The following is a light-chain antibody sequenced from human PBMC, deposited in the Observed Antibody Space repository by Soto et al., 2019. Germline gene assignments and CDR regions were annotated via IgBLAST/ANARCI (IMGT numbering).Light chain of an antibody. CDR2: DAS. V-gene: IGKV1-5*01. J-gene: IGKJ1*01. CDR3: QQYNGYSRT. Sequence: SQSIGTSLAWYQQKPGKAPKLLIFDASSLERGVPSRFSGSGSGTAFTLTIRSLQPDDFSTYYCQQYNGYSRTFGQGTKVDIK. CDR1: QSIGTS.